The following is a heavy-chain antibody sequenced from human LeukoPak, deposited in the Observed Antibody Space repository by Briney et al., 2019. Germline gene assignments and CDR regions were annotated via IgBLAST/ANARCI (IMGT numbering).Heavy chain of an antibody. Sequence: GGSLRLSCAASGFTFSNAWMSWVRQAPGKGLEWVGRIKSKTDGGTTDYAAPVKGRFTISRDDSKSIAYLQMNSLKTEDTAVYYCTSARGVRFDYWGQGTLVTVSS. CDR1: GFTFSNAW. V-gene: IGHV3-15*01. J-gene: IGHJ4*02. D-gene: IGHD3-10*01. CDR3: TSARGVRFDY. CDR2: IKSKTDGGTT.